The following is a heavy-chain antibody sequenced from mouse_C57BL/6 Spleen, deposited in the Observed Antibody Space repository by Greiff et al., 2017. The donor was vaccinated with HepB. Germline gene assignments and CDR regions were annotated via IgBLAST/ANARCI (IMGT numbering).Heavy chain of an antibody. V-gene: IGHV1-15*01. CDR3: TREDDLRRGAWFAY. J-gene: IGHJ3*01. CDR2: IDPETGGT. CDR1: GYTFTDYE. D-gene: IGHD2-12*01. Sequence: QVQLQQSGAELVRPGASVTLSCKASGYTFTDYEMHWVKQTPVHGLEWIGAIDPETGGTAYNQKFKGKAILTADKSSSTAYMELRSLTSEDSAVYYCTREDDLRRGAWFAYWGQGTLVTVSA.